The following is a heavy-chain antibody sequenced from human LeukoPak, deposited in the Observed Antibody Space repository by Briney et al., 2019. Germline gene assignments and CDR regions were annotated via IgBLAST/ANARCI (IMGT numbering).Heavy chain of an antibody. CDR3: ARHRDSAYETFAY. CDR2: SSYSGST. Sequence: SETLSLTCTVSGGSVSRYYWSWIRQPPGKGLEWIGYSSYSGSTNYNPSLKSRVTISVDTSKNQFSLKLTSVTAADTALYYCARHRDSAYETFAYWGQGTLVTVPS. CDR1: GGSVSRYY. J-gene: IGHJ4*02. V-gene: IGHV4-59*02. D-gene: IGHD5-12*01.